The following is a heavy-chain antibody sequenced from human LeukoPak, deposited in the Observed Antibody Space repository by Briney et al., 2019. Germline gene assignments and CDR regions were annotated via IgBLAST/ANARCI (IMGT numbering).Heavy chain of an antibody. CDR1: GYTFTGYY. Sequence: ASVKVSCKASGYTFTGYYMHWVRQAPGQGLEWMGWINPNSGGTNYAQKFQGRVTMTRDTSISTAYMGLSRLRSDDTAVYYCARVLPPITVTISDYYYGMDVWGQGTTVTVSS. D-gene: IGHD4-11*01. J-gene: IGHJ6*02. V-gene: IGHV1-2*02. CDR2: INPNSGGT. CDR3: ARVLPPITVTISDYYYGMDV.